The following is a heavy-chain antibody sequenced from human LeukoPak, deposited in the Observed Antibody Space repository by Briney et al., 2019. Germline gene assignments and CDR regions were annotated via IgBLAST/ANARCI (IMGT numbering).Heavy chain of an antibody. D-gene: IGHD6-13*01. CDR3: ARGVAGNVY. CDR2: IIPIFVTP. CDR1: GGTFSSYV. J-gene: IGHJ4*02. V-gene: IGHV1-69*06. Sequence: ASVKVSCKASGGTFSSYVVNWVRQTPGQGLEWVGRIIPIFVTPDYAQKFQGRDTITADKSTSTAYMELSSLKSEDTAVYYCARGVAGNVYWGQGTRVTVSS.